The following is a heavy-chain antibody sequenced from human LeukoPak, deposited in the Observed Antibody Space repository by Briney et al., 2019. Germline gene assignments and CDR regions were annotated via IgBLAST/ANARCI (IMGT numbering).Heavy chain of an antibody. J-gene: IGHJ5*02. CDR2: TYYSGST. D-gene: IGHD6-13*01. CDR3: AREVSSSWYGNWFDP. CDR1: GGSISSYY. V-gene: IGHV4-59*01. Sequence: PSETLALTCTVSGGSISSYYWSWIRQPPGKGLEWIGYTYYSGSTNYNPSLKSRVTISVDTSKNQFSLKLSSVTAADTAVYYCAREVSSSWYGNWFDPWGQGTLVTVSS.